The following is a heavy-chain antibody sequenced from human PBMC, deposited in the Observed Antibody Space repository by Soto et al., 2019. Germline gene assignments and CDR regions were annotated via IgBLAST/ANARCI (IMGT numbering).Heavy chain of an antibody. V-gene: IGHV3-33*01. D-gene: IGHD6-19*01. CDR2: IWYHGSNK. CDR1: GFTFSSYG. CDR3: ARDRDPGQWLTTNSFDY. J-gene: IGHJ4*02. Sequence: QVQLVESGGGVVQPGRSLRLSCAASGFTFSSYGMHRVRQAPGKGLEWVAVIWYHGSNKYYADSVKGRFTISRDNSKNTLYLQMNSLRAEDTAVYYCARDRDPGQWLTTNSFDYWGQGTLVTVSS.